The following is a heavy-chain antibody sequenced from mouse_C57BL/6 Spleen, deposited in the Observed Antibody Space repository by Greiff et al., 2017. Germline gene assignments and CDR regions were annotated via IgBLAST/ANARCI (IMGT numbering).Heavy chain of an antibody. D-gene: IGHD1-1*01. V-gene: IGHV1-55*01. Sequence: QVQLQQPGAELVKPGASVKMSCKASGYTFTSYWITWVKQRPGQGLEWIGDIYPGSGSTNYNEKFKSKATLTVDTSSSTAYMQLSSLTSEDSAVYYCARKGIYYYGPFAYWGQGTLVTVSA. CDR3: ARKGIYYYGPFAY. CDR2: IYPGSGST. J-gene: IGHJ3*01. CDR1: GYTFTSYW.